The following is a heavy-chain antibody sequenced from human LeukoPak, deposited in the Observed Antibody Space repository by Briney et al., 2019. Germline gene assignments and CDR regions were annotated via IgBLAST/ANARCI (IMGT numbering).Heavy chain of an antibody. J-gene: IGHJ5*02. CDR1: GGSFSGFF. Sequence: SETLSLTCAVYGGSFSGFFWTWIRQPPGKGLEWIGEINHSGNTNYNPSLKSRVTISVDTSKNQFSLKLSSVTAADTAVYYCAREVEDSSSWYANPWGQGTLVTVSS. CDR2: INHSGNT. V-gene: IGHV4-34*01. D-gene: IGHD6-13*01. CDR3: AREVEDSSSWYANP.